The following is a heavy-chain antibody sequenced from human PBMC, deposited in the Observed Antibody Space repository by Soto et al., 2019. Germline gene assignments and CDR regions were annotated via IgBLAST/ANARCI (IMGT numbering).Heavy chain of an antibody. CDR3: ARGVRTRSFDY. Sequence: QVQLQQWGAGLLKPSETLSLTCAVYGGSFSGYYWSWIRQPPGKGLEWIGEINHSRSTNYNPSLKRRVSISVDTSKNQFSLKLSSVTAADTAVYYCARGVRTRSFDYWGQGTLVTVSS. CDR2: INHSRST. D-gene: IGHD4-17*01. J-gene: IGHJ4*02. V-gene: IGHV4-34*01. CDR1: GGSFSGYY.